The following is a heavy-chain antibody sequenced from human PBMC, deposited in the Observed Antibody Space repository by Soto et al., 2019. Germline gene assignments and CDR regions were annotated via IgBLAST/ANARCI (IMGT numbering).Heavy chain of an antibody. V-gene: IGHV4-61*03. D-gene: IGHD3-22*01. Sequence: QLQESGPGLVKPAETLSLTCTVSGGSVSSGNYYWSWVRQPPGKGLDWLGNVYNTGRANYNPSLESRVTMSLDTSNNHFSLKLDSVTAADTAIYYCAGRPLTTTTWLDPWGQGTLVIVSS. J-gene: IGHJ5*02. CDR2: VYNTGRA. CDR3: AGRPLTTTTWLDP. CDR1: GGSVSSGNYY.